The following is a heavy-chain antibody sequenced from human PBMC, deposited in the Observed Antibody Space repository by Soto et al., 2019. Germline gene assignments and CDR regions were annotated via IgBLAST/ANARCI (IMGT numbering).Heavy chain of an antibody. Sequence: PSETLSLTFAVYGGSFSGYYWSWISQHPGKGLEWIGEINHSGSTNYNPSLKSRVTISVDTSKNQFSLKMSSVTAADTAVYYCARGLGYGSKSFDYWGQGTLVT. D-gene: IGHD2-2*01. CDR3: ARGLGYGSKSFDY. CDR2: INHSGST. J-gene: IGHJ4*02. V-gene: IGHV4-34*01. CDR1: GGSFSGYY.